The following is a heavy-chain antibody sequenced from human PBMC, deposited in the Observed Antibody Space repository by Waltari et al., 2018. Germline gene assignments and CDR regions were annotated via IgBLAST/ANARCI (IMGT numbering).Heavy chain of an antibody. CDR2: IYHSGST. V-gene: IGHV4-38-2*01. CDR3: ARAYCSSTSCYYYFDY. Sequence: QVQLQESGPGLVKPSETLSLTFAVSGYSLSSGYYWGWIRQPPGKGLEWIGSIYHSGSTYYNPSLKSRVTISVDTSKNQFSLKLSSVTAADTAVYYCARAYCSSTSCYYYFDYWGQGTLVTVSS. J-gene: IGHJ4*02. CDR1: GYSLSSGYY. D-gene: IGHD2-2*01.